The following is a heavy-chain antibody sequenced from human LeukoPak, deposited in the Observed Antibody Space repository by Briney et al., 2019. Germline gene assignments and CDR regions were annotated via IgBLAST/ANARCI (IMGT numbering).Heavy chain of an antibody. Sequence: SETLSLTCAVYGGSFSGYYWSRIRQPPGKGLEWIGEINHSGSTNYNPSLKSRVTISVDTSKNQFSLKLSSVTAADTAVYYCARDGDLTAGTTVVTPGLDYWGQGTLVTVSS. V-gene: IGHV4-34*01. D-gene: IGHD4-23*01. CDR2: INHSGST. J-gene: IGHJ4*02. CDR3: ARDGDLTAGTTVVTPGLDY. CDR1: GGSFSGYY.